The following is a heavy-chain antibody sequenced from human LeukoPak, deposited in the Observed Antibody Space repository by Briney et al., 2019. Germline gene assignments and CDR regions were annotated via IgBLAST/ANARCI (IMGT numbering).Heavy chain of an antibody. CDR1: GFTFSSYA. CDR3: AKGDIVVVPAAKDEFGFDY. J-gene: IGHJ4*02. D-gene: IGHD2-2*01. Sequence: PGGSLRLSCAASGFTFSSYAMSWVRQAPGRGLEWVSAISGSGGSTYYADSVKVRFTISRDNSKNTLYLQMNSLRAEDTAVYYCAKGDIVVVPAAKDEFGFDYWGQGTLVTVSS. CDR2: ISGSGGST. V-gene: IGHV3-23*01.